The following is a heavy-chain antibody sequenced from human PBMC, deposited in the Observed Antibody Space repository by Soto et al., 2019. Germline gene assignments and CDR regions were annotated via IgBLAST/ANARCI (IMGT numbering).Heavy chain of an antibody. Sequence: DVQLVESGGGLVQPGGSLRLSCAASGFIFSSHNMNWVRQDPGKGLEWVSSITGRRSYIFYADSVKGRFTISRDNAKKTVYLQVTSLRAEDTGVYYCAKLVASETVYGVDVWGQGTTVTFSS. CDR3: AKLVASETVYGVDV. CDR2: ITGRRSYI. J-gene: IGHJ6*02. CDR1: GFIFSSHN. V-gene: IGHV3-21*01. D-gene: IGHD2-21*02.